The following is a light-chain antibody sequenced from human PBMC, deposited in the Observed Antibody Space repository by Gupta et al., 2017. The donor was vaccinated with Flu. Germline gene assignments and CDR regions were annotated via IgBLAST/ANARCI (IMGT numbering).Light chain of an antibody. V-gene: IGKV3-15*01. CDR1: QSITSN. CDR2: GAS. CDR3: QHYSNWPPWT. J-gene: IGKJ1*01. Sequence: EIVMTQSPATLSVSPGERATLSCRASQSITSNLAWYQQKPGQVPRLLIYGASTRATGIPARFSGSGSGTQSTLTISSLQSEDFAVYYCQHYSNWPPWTFGQGTKVEIK.